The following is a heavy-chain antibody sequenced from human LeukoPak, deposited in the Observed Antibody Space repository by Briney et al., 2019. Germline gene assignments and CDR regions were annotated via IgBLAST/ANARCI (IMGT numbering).Heavy chain of an antibody. V-gene: IGHV4-30-4*01. CDR2: IYYSGST. D-gene: IGHD3-9*01. Sequence: TQTLSLTCTVSGGSISSGDYYWSWIRQPPGKGLEWIGYIYYSGSTYYNPSLKSRVTISVDTSKNQFSLKLSSVTAADTAVYYCAIVVLRYFDWSYGTDVWGQGTTVTVYS. CDR1: GGSISSGDYY. CDR3: AIVVLRYFDWSYGTDV. J-gene: IGHJ6*02.